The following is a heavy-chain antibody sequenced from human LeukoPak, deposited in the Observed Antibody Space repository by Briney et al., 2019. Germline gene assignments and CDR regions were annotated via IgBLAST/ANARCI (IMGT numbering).Heavy chain of an antibody. CDR2: IYSGGST. CDR1: GFTVSSNY. D-gene: IGHD2-15*01. V-gene: IGHV3-66*01. CDR3: ARGGDREPLTPYCSGGSCYSFRLDY. Sequence: PGGSLRLSCAASGFTVSSNYMSWVRQAPGKGLEWVSVIYSGGSTYYADSVKGRFTISRDNSKNTLYLQMNSLRAEGTAVYYCARGGDREPLTPYCSGGSCYSFRLDYWGQGTLVTVSS. J-gene: IGHJ4*02.